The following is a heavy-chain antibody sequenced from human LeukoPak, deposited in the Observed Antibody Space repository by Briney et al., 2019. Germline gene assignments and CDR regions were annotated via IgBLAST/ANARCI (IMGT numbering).Heavy chain of an antibody. V-gene: IGHV4-39*01. Sequence: SETLSLTCTVSGGSISSSDYYWGWIRQPPGRGLEWIGKIYYSGSTYYNPSLKSRVTISVDTSKNQFSLKLSSVTAADTAVYYCARHANKFWSGYYHSLYYFDYWGQGTLVTVSS. CDR3: ARHANKFWSGYYHSLYYFDY. CDR1: GGSISSSDYY. CDR2: IYYSGST. J-gene: IGHJ4*02. D-gene: IGHD3-3*01.